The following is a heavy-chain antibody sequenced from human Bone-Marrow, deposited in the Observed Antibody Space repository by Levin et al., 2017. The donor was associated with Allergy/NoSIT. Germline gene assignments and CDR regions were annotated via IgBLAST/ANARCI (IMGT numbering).Heavy chain of an antibody. Sequence: HPGGSLRLSCVASGFTFNNYAFHWVRQAPGKGLEWVAMISKDGSDKYYEDSVKGRFTISRDNSMNTLFLQMISLRLEDTSVYFCARDRWEFTRYFDYWGQGLRVTVS. J-gene: IGHJ4*02. D-gene: IGHD1-26*01. CDR2: ISKDGSDK. CDR3: ARDRWEFTRYFDY. V-gene: IGHV3-30*03. CDR1: GFTFNNYA.